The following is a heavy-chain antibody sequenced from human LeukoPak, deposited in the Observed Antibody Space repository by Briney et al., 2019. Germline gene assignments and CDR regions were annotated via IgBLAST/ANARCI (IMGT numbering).Heavy chain of an antibody. Sequence: SETLSLTCAVYGGSFSGYYWSWIRQPPGKGLEWIGEINHSGSTNYNPSLKSRVTISVDTSKNQFSLKLSSVTAADTAVYYCARSYYYDSSGYEFDYWGQGTQVGVSS. D-gene: IGHD3-22*01. V-gene: IGHV4-34*01. CDR2: INHSGST. CDR1: GGSFSGYY. CDR3: ARSYYYDSSGYEFDY. J-gene: IGHJ4*02.